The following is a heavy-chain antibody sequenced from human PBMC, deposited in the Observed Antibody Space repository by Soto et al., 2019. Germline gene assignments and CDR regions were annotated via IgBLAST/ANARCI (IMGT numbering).Heavy chain of an antibody. CDR1: GYTFTSYA. CDR3: ARDSIAAAAEQFDY. Sequence: ASVKVSCKACGYTFTSYAMHWVRQAPGQRLEWMGWINAGNGNTKYSQKFQGRVTITRDTSASTAYMELSSLRSEDTAVYYCARDSIAAAAEQFDYWGQGTLVTVSS. CDR2: INAGNGNT. V-gene: IGHV1-3*01. D-gene: IGHD6-13*01. J-gene: IGHJ4*02.